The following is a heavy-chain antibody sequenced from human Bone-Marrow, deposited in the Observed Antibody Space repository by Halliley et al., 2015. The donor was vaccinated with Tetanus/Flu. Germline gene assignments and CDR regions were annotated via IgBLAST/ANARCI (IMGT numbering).Heavy chain of an antibody. D-gene: IGHD6-19*01. Sequence: EWIAYIYYSGTTHYNPSLKSRVTISVDTSKNQLSLKLRSVTAADTAVYYCARDSYGNGWFFDYWGQGTLVTVSS. CDR2: IYYSGTT. J-gene: IGHJ4*02. V-gene: IGHV4-59*01. CDR3: ARDSYGNGWFFDY.